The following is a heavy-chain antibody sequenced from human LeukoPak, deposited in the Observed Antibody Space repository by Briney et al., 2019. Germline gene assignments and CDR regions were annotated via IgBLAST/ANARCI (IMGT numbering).Heavy chain of an antibody. CDR3: TRGGYGGPRVAFDY. CDR1: GYTFTRYY. J-gene: IGHJ4*02. Sequence: ASVKVSCKASGYTFTRYYMHWVRQAPGQGLEWMGIISPSGASTSYAQKFQGRVTMTRDTSTSTDYMELSSLRSEDTAVYYCTRGGYGGPRVAFDYWGQGTLVTVSS. CDR2: ISPSGAST. D-gene: IGHD1-1*01. V-gene: IGHV1-46*01.